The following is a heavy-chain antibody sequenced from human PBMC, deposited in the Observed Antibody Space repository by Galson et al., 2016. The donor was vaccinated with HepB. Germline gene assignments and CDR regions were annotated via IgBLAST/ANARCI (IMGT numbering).Heavy chain of an antibody. V-gene: IGHV5-51*01. D-gene: IGHD2-8*02. J-gene: IGHJ4*02. Sequence: QSGAEVKKPGESLKLSCKASGHSIASYWIGWVRQLPGKGLECMGIIDPSDSEIRSMPSFQGHVTIPADKSTNTAYLQWSSLKASDTAVYYCAAARPPGLVLVYWGLGTRVTVSS. CDR1: GHSIASYW. CDR3: AAARPPGLVLVY. CDR2: IDPSDSEI.